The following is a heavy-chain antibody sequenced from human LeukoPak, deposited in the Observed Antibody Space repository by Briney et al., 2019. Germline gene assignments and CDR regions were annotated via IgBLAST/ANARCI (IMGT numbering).Heavy chain of an antibody. J-gene: IGHJ5*02. D-gene: IGHD3-10*01. Sequence: PGGSLRLSCAASGFTFDDDAMHWVRQVPGKGLEWVSGISWNSGSIGYADSVKGRFTISRDNAKNSHYLQMKSLRDDDTAVYYCARLWFGANWFDPWGQGTLVTVSS. CDR3: ARLWFGANWFDP. CDR1: GFTFDDDA. V-gene: IGHV3-9*01. CDR2: ISWNSGSI.